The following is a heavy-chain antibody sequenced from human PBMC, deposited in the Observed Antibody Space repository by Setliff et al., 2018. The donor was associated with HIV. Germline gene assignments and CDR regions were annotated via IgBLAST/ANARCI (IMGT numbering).Heavy chain of an antibody. Sequence: SVKVSCKASGGTFSSYAISWVRQAPGQGLEWMGGIIPIFGTANYAQKFQGRVTITADESTSTAYMELSSLRSEDTAVYYCARAPNKYGDYVDWYFDLWGRGTLVTVPQ. CDR2: IIPIFGTA. D-gene: IGHD4-17*01. J-gene: IGHJ2*01. CDR1: GGTFSSYA. V-gene: IGHV1-69*13. CDR3: ARAPNKYGDYVDWYFDL.